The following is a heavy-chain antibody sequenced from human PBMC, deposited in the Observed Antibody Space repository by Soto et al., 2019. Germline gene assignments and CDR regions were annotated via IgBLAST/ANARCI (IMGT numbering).Heavy chain of an antibody. V-gene: IGHV3-30-3*01. CDR2: ISDDGSNK. CDR3: AREKWGWRAFDI. Sequence: QVQLVESGGGVVQPGRSLRLSCAASGFTFSSYSMHWVRQAPGKGLEWVALISDDGSNKYYADSVKGRFTISRDNSKSALYLQMTSLRVEDTAVYYCAREKWGWRAFDIWGQGTMVTVSA. D-gene: IGHD1-26*01. CDR1: GFTFSSYS. J-gene: IGHJ3*02.